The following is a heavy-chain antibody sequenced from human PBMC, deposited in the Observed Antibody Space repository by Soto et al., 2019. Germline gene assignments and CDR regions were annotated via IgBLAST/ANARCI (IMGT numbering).Heavy chain of an antibody. Sequence: GGSLRLSCAASGFTFSSYWMHWVRQAPGKGLVWVSRIESDGSSPIYADSVKGRFTISRDNAKNTLYLQMNSLRAEDTAVYYCAKSNWFDPWDQGTLVTVSS. CDR3: AKSNWFDP. J-gene: IGHJ5*02. CDR2: IESDGSSP. CDR1: GFTFSSYW. V-gene: IGHV3-74*01.